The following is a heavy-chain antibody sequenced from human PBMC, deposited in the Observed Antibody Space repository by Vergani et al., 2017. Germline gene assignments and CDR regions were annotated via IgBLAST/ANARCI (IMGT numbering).Heavy chain of an antibody. CDR3: ARTRITMIVVVRPFDI. CDR1: GGSFSGYY. J-gene: IGHJ3*02. D-gene: IGHD3-22*01. V-gene: IGHV4-34*01. Sequence: QVQLQQWGAGLLKPSETLSLTCAVYGGSFSGYYWSWIRQPPGKGLEWIGEITHSGSTNYNPSLKSRVTISVDTSKNQFSLKLSSVTAADTAVYYCARTRITMIVVVRPFDIWGQGTMVTVSS. CDR2: ITHSGST.